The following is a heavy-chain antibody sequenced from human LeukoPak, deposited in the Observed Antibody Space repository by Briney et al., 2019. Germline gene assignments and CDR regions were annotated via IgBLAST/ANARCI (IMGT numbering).Heavy chain of an antibody. D-gene: IGHD1-26*01. J-gene: IGHJ6*03. CDR1: GGTFSSYA. Sequence: SVKVSCKASGGTFSSYAISWVRQAPGQGLEWMGGIIPIFGTANYAQKFQGRVTITADESTSTAYMELSSLRAEDTAVYYCARGPIVGAYYYYYYMDVWGKGTTVTVSS. V-gene: IGHV1-69*13. CDR3: ARGPIVGAYYYYYYMDV. CDR2: IIPIFGTA.